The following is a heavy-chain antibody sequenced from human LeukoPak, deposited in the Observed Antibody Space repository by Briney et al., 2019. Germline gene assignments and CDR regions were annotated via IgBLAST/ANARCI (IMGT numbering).Heavy chain of an antibody. CDR3: AGAWSCVDNWIGA. V-gene: IGHV4-30-4*01. D-gene: IGHD3-3*01. CDR1: GRSLSSGDYY. Sequence: SQTLSLTCTVSGRSLSSGDYYWTWIPQAPGRGLEWIGYIHYNGSTHYNPSPKNRLPMSQHATNIQFSLKGNSGTAADTSVYSCAGAWSCVDNWIGAWGQGALVTVSS. J-gene: IGHJ5*02. CDR2: IHYNGST.